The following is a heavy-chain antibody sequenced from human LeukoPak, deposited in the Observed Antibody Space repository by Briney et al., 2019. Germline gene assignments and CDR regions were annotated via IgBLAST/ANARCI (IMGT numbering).Heavy chain of an antibody. CDR2: IYHSGST. Sequence: SETLSLTCAVSGGSISNNNWWSWVRQSPGKRLEWIGEIYHSGSTNYNPSLKSRVTISVDKSKNQFPLNLSPVTAADTAEYYCARVVGSGRIDYWGQGTLVTVSS. V-gene: IGHV4-4*02. J-gene: IGHJ4*02. CDR1: GGSISNNNW. D-gene: IGHD2-15*01. CDR3: ARVVGSGRIDY.